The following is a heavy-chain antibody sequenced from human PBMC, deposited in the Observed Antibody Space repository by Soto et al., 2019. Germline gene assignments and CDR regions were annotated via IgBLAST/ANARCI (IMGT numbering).Heavy chain of an antibody. CDR2: IYYSGST. CDR3: ARVPYDSSGYYPGRFDY. V-gene: IGHV4-30-4*01. D-gene: IGHD3-22*01. J-gene: IGHJ4*02. CDR1: GGSISSGDYY. Sequence: SETLSLTCTVSGGSISSGDYYWSWIRQPPGKGLEWIGYIYYSGSTYYNPSLKSRVTISVDTSKNQFSLKLSSVTAADTAVYYCARVPYDSSGYYPGRFDYWGQGTLVTAPQ.